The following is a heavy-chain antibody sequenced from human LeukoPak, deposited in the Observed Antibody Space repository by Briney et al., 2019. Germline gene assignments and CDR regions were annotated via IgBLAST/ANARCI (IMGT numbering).Heavy chain of an antibody. D-gene: IGHD3-22*01. CDR1: GYTFTGYY. CDR2: INPNSGGT. Sequence: GASVKVSCKASGYTFTGYYMHWLRQAPAQGLEWMGRINPNSGGTNYAQKFQGRVTMTRDTSISTAYMELSRLRSDDTAVYYCARAGYYYDSSGYYYVGVDYWGQGTLVTVSS. V-gene: IGHV1-2*06. CDR3: ARAGYYYDSSGYYYVGVDY. J-gene: IGHJ4*02.